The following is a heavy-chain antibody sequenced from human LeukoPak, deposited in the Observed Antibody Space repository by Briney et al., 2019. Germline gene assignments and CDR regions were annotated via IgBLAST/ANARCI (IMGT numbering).Heavy chain of an antibody. D-gene: IGHD6-19*01. V-gene: IGHV3-48*03. CDR2: ISSSGSTI. J-gene: IGHJ3*02. CDR1: GFTFSSYE. CDR3: ARLVAVAGAFDI. Sequence: QAGGSLRLSCAASGFTFSSYEMNWVRQAPGKGLEWVSYISSSGSTIYYADSVKGRFTISRDNAKNSLYLQMNSLRAEDTAVYYCARLVAVAGAFDIWGQGTMVTVSS.